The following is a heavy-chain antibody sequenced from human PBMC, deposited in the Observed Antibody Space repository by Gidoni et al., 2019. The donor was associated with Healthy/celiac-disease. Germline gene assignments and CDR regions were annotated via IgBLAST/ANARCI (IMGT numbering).Heavy chain of an antibody. CDR3: AREGIVVVPAARDFDY. V-gene: IGHV1-3*01. J-gene: IGHJ4*02. CDR2: INAGNGNT. Sequence: QVQLVQSGAEVKKPGASVKVSCKASGYTFTSYAMHWVRQAPGQRIEWMGWINAGNGNTKYSQKFQGRVTITRDTSASTAYMELSSLRSEDTAVYYCAREGIVVVPAARDFDYWGQGTLVTVSS. D-gene: IGHD2-2*01. CDR1: GYTFTSYA.